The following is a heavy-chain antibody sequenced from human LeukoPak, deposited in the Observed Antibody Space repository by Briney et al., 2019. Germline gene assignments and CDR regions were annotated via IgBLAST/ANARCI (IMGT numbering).Heavy chain of an antibody. V-gene: IGHV4-31*03. CDR2: IYYSGST. D-gene: IGHD3-10*01. Sequence: SQTLSLTCTVSDGSISSGGYYWSWIRQHPGKGLEWIGYIYYSGSTYYNPSLKSRVTISVDTSKNQFSLKLSFVTAADTAVYYCARLFAPYYFDYWGQGTLVTVSS. J-gene: IGHJ4*02. CDR3: ARLFAPYYFDY. CDR1: DGSISSGGYY.